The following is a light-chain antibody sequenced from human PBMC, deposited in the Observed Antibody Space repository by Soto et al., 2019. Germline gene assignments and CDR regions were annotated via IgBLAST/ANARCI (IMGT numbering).Light chain of an antibody. CDR2: DAS. Sequence: EIVLTQSPATLSLSPGERATLSCRASQSVSSYLAWYQQKPGQAPRLLIYDASNRATVIPARFSGSGSGTDFTLTISSLEPEDFAVYYCQQRSNWPPSFGQGTRLE. V-gene: IGKV3-11*01. CDR3: QQRSNWPPS. CDR1: QSVSSY. J-gene: IGKJ5*01.